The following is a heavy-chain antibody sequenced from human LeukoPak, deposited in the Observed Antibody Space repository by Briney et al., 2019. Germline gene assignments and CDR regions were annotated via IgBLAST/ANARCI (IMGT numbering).Heavy chain of an antibody. D-gene: IGHD5-12*01. CDR3: ARDTQVDEWLRFLGWFDP. CDR2: ISAYNGNT. Sequence: GASVKVSCKASGYTFTSYGISWVRQASGQGLEWMGWISAYNGNTNYAQKLQGRVTMTTDTSTSTAYMELTSLRSDDTAVYYCARDTQVDEWLRFLGWFDPWGQGTLVTVSS. V-gene: IGHV1-18*01. CDR1: GYTFTSYG. J-gene: IGHJ5*02.